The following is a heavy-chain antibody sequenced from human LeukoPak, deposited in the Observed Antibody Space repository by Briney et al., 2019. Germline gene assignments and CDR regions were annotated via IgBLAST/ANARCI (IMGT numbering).Heavy chain of an antibody. J-gene: IGHJ3*02. CDR3: ARDLRHDYYGSGSYSFFAFDI. Sequence: SETLSLTCTVSGGSISSYYWSWIRQPPGKGLEWIGYIYYSGSTNYNPSLKSRVTISVDTSKNQFSLKLSSVTAADTAEHYCARDLRHDYYGSGSYSFFAFDIWGQGTMVTVSS. D-gene: IGHD3-10*01. CDR2: IYYSGST. CDR1: GGSISSYY. V-gene: IGHV4-59*01.